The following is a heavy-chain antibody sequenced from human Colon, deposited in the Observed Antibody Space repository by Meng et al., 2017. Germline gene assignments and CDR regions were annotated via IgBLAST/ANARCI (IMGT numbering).Heavy chain of an antibody. Sequence: QVQLQASGPGLEKRSVTLSLTCAVSGGSISNLYYSWIRQPPGKGLEWVGYLYSGGHINYNPSLKSRATISIDTSKNQLSLNLTSVTADDTAVYYCARNWVGGGLLFDHWGQGTLVTVSS. CDR3: ARNWVGGGLLFDH. D-gene: IGHD3-16*01. CDR2: LYSGGHI. J-gene: IGHJ4*02. V-gene: IGHV4-59*11. CDR1: GGSISNLY.